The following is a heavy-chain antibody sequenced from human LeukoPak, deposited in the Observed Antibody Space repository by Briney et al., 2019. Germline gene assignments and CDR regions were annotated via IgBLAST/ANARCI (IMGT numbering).Heavy chain of an antibody. CDR3: ARDSPNSYSSSWRVSHAFDI. J-gene: IGHJ3*02. CDR1: GGSISSGDYY. V-gene: IGHV4-30-4*01. CDR2: IYYSGST. D-gene: IGHD6-13*01. Sequence: SETLSLTCTVSGGSISSGDYYWSWIRQPPGKGLEWIGYIYYSGSTYYNPSLKSRVTISVDTSKNQFSLKLSSVTAADTAVYYCARDSPNSYSSSWRVSHAFDIWGQGTMVTVSS.